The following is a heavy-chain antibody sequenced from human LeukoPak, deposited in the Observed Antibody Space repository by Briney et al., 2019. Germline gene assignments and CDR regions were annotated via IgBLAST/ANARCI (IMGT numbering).Heavy chain of an antibody. Sequence: PSETLSLTCTVSGGSISSGGYYWSWIRQHPGKGLEWIGYIYYSGSTYYNPSLKSRVTISVDTSKNQFSLKLSSVTAADTAVYYCATARSGSIFGDDMYYFDYWGQGTLVTVSS. CDR1: GGSISSGGYY. J-gene: IGHJ4*02. CDR3: ATARSGSIFGDDMYYFDY. V-gene: IGHV4-31*03. D-gene: IGHD3-3*01. CDR2: IYYSGST.